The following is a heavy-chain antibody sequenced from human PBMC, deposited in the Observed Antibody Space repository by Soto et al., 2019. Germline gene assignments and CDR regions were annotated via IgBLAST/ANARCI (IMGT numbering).Heavy chain of an antibody. CDR1: GFTFGSYA. D-gene: IGHD6-19*01. V-gene: IGHV3-23*01. CDR2: ISGSGGTT. Sequence: GGSLRLSCAASGFTFGSYAMSWVRQAPGKGLDWVSAISGSGGTTYYAGSVKGRFTISRDNSKNTLYLQMNSLRAEDTAVYYCAKNPPRIAVAKANFDYWGQGTLVTVSS. CDR3: AKNPPRIAVAKANFDY. J-gene: IGHJ4*02.